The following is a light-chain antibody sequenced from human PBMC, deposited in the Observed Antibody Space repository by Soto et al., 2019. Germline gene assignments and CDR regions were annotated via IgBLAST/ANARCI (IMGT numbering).Light chain of an antibody. Sequence: QSALTQPASVSGSPGQSITISCTGTSSDVGGYNYVSWYQQYPDKAPKLMIYDVSNRPSGVSNRFSGSKSGNTASLTISGLQAEDEADYYCSSYTTSSTYVFGTGPKLTVL. CDR3: SSYTTSSTYV. CDR1: SSDVGGYNY. J-gene: IGLJ1*01. V-gene: IGLV2-14*01. CDR2: DVS.